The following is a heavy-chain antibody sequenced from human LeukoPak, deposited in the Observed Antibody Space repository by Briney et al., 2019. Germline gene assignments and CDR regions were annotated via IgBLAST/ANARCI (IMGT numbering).Heavy chain of an antibody. CDR3: ARVGSMVATWYYYMDV. Sequence: GASVKVSCKASGYTFTSYGISWVRQAPGQGLEWMGWISAYNGNTNYAQKLQGRVTMTTDTSTSTAYTELRSLRSDDTAVYYCARVGSMVATWYYYMDVWGKGTTVTVSS. V-gene: IGHV1-18*01. J-gene: IGHJ6*03. D-gene: IGHD5-12*01. CDR2: ISAYNGNT. CDR1: GYTFTSYG.